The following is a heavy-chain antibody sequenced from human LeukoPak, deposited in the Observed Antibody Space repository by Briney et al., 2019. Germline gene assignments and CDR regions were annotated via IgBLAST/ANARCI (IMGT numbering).Heavy chain of an antibody. CDR1: GGSISSSSYY. V-gene: IGHV4-39*01. D-gene: IGHD2-2*01. J-gene: IGHJ3*02. CDR3: ASPGYCSSTSCQGRDAFDI. Sequence: PSETLSLTCTVSGGSISSSSYYWGWIRQPPGKGLEWIGSIYYSGSTYYNPSLKSRVTISVDTSKNQFSLKLSSVTAADTAVYYCASPGYCSSTSCQGRDAFDIWGQGTMVTVSS. CDR2: IYYSGST.